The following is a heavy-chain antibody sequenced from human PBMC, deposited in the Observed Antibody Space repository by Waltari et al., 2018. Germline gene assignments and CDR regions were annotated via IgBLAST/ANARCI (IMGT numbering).Heavy chain of an antibody. D-gene: IGHD2-2*01. CDR2: IYYNGAT. CDR3: ARDRVVPADEPDYYGLDV. CDR1: RGSIRSHY. V-gene: IGHV4-59*11. J-gene: IGHJ6*02. Sequence: QVQLQESGPGQVKPSETLSLTCDVSRGSIRSHYWSWIRRPPGKGLEWIGYIYYNGATNYNTSRVSRVTIAVDTAKNQFSLKLTSVTAADTAVYYCARDRVVPADEPDYYGLDVWGQGTTVTVSS.